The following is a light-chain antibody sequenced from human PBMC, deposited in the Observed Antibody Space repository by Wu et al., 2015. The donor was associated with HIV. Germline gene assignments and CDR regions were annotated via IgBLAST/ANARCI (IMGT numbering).Light chain of an antibody. CDR2: DAS. J-gene: IGKJ5*01. CDR3: QQHSNWPLT. Sequence: EIVLTQSPATLSFSPGERATLFCRASQSVSGTLAWYQQKLGQAPRLLIYDASNRATGVPARFSGSGSFTDFTLTISSLEPEDSAVYYCQQHSNWPLTFGHGTRLEIK. V-gene: IGKV3-11*01. CDR1: QSVSGT.